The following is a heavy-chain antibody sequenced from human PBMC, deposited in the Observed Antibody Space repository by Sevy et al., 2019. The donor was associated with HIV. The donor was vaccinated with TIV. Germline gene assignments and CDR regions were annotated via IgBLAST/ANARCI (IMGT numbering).Heavy chain of an antibody. J-gene: IGHJ6*02. Sequence: ASVKVSCKASGGTFSSYAISWVRQAPGQGLEWMGGIIPIFGTANYAQKFQGRVTITADESTSTAYMELSSLRSEVTAVYYCARLGYCTNGVCSPTNYYYGMDVWGQGTTVTVSS. V-gene: IGHV1-69*13. CDR3: ARLGYCTNGVCSPTNYYYGMDV. CDR1: GGTFSSYA. CDR2: IIPIFGTA. D-gene: IGHD2-8*01.